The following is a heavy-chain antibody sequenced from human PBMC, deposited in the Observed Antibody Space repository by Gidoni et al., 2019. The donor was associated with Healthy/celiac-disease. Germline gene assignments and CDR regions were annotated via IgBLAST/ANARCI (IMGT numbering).Heavy chain of an antibody. CDR1: GFPFSSSR. CDR2: ISSSSSYI. CDR3: ARDLSYDFWSGYYYYYYGMDV. D-gene: IGHD3-3*01. V-gene: IGHV3-21*01. Sequence: EVQLVESGGGLVKPGGSLRLSCAASGFPFSSSRLNWVRQAPGKGLEWVSSISSSSSYIYYADSVKGRFTISRDNAKNSLYLQMNSLRAEDTAVYYCARDLSYDFWSGYYYYYYGMDVWGQGTTVTVSS. J-gene: IGHJ6*02.